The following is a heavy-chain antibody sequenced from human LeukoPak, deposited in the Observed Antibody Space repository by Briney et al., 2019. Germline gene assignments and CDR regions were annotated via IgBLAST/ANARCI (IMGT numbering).Heavy chain of an antibody. V-gene: IGHV5-51*01. CDR3: ARQISGSGSNQPGDY. J-gene: IGHJ4*02. CDR1: GYSFTSYW. D-gene: IGHD3-10*01. Sequence: GESLKISCKGSGYSFTSYWIGWVRQMPGKGLEWMGIIYPGDSDTRYSPSFQGQVTISADKSINTAYLQWSSLKASDTAMYYCARQISGSGSNQPGDYWGQGTLVTVSS. CDR2: IYPGDSDT.